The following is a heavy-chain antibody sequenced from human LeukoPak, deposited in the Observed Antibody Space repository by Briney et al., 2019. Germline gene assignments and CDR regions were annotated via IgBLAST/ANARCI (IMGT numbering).Heavy chain of an antibody. CDR2: ISSSGSTI. D-gene: IGHD2-2*01. CDR3: ARGSLYCSSTSCYLDY. Sequence: GGSLRLSCAASGFTSSSYEMNWVRQAPGKGLEWVSYISSSGSTIYYADSVKGRFTISRDNAKNSLYLQMNSLRAEDTAVYYCARGSLYCSSTSCYLDYWGQGTLVTVSS. J-gene: IGHJ4*02. V-gene: IGHV3-48*03. CDR1: GFTSSSYE.